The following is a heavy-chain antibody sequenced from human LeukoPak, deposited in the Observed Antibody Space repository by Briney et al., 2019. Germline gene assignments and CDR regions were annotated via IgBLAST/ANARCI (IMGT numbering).Heavy chain of an antibody. V-gene: IGHV4-30-2*01. Sequence: SQTLSLTCAVSGGSISSGGYSWSWIRQPPGKGLEWIGYIYHSGSTYYNPSLKSRVTISVDRSKNQFSLKLSSVTAADTAVYFCASPRGDDSGGYYTWYFHHWGQGILVTVSS. CDR2: IYHSGST. D-gene: IGHD3-22*01. J-gene: IGHJ1*01. CDR1: GGSISSGGYS. CDR3: ASPRGDDSGGYYTWYFHH.